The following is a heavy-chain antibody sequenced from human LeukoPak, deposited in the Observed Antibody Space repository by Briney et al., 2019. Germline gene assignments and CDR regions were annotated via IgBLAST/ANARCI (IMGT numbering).Heavy chain of an antibody. D-gene: IGHD3-3*01. CDR1: GSTFSSYW. J-gene: IGHJ4*02. Sequence: GGSLRLSCAASGSTFSSYWMSWVRQAPGKGLEWVANIKQDGSEKYYVDSVKGRFTISRDNAKNSLYLQMNSLRAEDTAVYYCARAVLRFLEWSDSGYFDYWGQGTLVTVSS. V-gene: IGHV3-7*01. CDR3: ARAVLRFLEWSDSGYFDY. CDR2: IKQDGSEK.